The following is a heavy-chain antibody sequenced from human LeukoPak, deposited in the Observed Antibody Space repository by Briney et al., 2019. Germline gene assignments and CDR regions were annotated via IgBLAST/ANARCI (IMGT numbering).Heavy chain of an antibody. V-gene: IGHV4-4*02. D-gene: IGHD3-22*01. CDR3: AGLVGRYSSGLYYYYFDY. Sequence: PSETLSLTCTVSGDSINSLDLWSWVRQPPGKGLEWIGEMYLSGTTHSNPSVKSRVTISIDKSKNQFFLNLSSVTAADTAVYYCAGLVGRYSSGLYYYYFDYWGQGTLVTVSS. CDR2: MYLSGTT. J-gene: IGHJ4*02. CDR1: GDSINSLDL.